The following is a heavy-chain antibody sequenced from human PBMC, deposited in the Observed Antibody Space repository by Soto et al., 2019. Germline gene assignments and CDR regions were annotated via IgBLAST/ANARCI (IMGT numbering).Heavy chain of an antibody. V-gene: IGHV3-23*01. CDR1: GFTFSSYS. CDR3: AQNFDY. CDR2: ISADGART. Sequence: GGSLRLPCAASGFTFSSYSMTWVRQGPEKGLEWVSEISADGARTYYADSVKGRFTVSRDNSKNTVYLQMNSLRAEDTAVYYCAQNFDYWGQGTLVTVSS. J-gene: IGHJ4*02.